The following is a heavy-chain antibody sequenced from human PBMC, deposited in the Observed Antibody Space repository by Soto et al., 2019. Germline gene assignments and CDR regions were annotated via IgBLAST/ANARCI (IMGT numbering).Heavy chain of an antibody. CDR3: VRRLFV. V-gene: IGHV4-39*01. CDR2: VSYTGAS. Sequence: SETPSLTCTVSGDSIASSDYYWGWVRQPPGKGLAWIGSVSYTGASYYSPSPKSRISISLDTSKNQFSLRLSSVTAADTAVYYCVRRLFVWGQGTPVTVSS. CDR1: GDSIASSDYY. D-gene: IGHD3-16*01. J-gene: IGHJ4*02.